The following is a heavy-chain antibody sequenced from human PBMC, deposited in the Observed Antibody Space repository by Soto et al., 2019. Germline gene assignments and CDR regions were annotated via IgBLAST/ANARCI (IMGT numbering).Heavy chain of an antibody. Sequence: SGGSLRLSCAASGFTFSSYAMSWVRQAPGKGLEWVSAISGSGGSTYYADYVKGRFTISRDNSKNTLYLQMNSLRAEDTAVYYCAKELRFYYYMDVWGKGTTVTVSS. J-gene: IGHJ6*03. CDR3: AKELRFYYYMDV. V-gene: IGHV3-23*01. CDR2: ISGSGGST. D-gene: IGHD3-16*01. CDR1: GFTFSSYA.